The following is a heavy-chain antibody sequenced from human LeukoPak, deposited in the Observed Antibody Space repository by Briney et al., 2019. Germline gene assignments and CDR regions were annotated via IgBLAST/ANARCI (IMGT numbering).Heavy chain of an antibody. D-gene: IGHD3-16*01. CDR3: AKDGGISTGYYYGMDV. J-gene: IGHJ6*02. CDR2: ISYDGSNK. Sequence: PGRSLRLSCAASGFTFSGYGMHWVRQAPGKGLEWVAVISYDGSNKYYADSVKGRFTISRDNSKNTLYLQMNSLRAGDTAVYWCAKDGGISTGYYYGMDVWGQGTTVTVSS. CDR1: GFTFSGYG. V-gene: IGHV3-30*18.